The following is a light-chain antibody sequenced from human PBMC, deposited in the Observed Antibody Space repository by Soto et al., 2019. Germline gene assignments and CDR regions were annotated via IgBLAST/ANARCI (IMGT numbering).Light chain of an antibody. CDR1: QSVSTY. CDR2: GAS. V-gene: IGKV3-15*01. Sequence: EIVMTQSPATLSVSLGDRATLSCRASQSVSTYLAWYQQKPGQAPRLLIYGASTRATGIPARFSGSGSETDFTLTISSLQSEDVAVDYCQKYDSWPPAYTFGQGTKLEIK. CDR3: QKYDSWPPAYT. J-gene: IGKJ2*01.